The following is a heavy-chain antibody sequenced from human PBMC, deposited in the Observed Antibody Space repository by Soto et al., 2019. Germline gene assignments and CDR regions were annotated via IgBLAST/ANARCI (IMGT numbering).Heavy chain of an antibody. J-gene: IGHJ4*02. CDR3: ARDRRQVPVLGLYYYDY. D-gene: IGHD3-16*01. CDR2: TNVGNGNT. V-gene: IGHV1-3*01. CDR1: GYTFSRHA. Sequence: QVQFVQSGAEVKKPGVLVKVSCKASGYTFSRHAMHWVRQAPGQRLEWMGWTNVGNGNTQYSQKFQGRVTITRDTSARTGYVELSSRTSEDTAVYYCARDRRQVPVLGLYYYDYWGQGTLVTVAS.